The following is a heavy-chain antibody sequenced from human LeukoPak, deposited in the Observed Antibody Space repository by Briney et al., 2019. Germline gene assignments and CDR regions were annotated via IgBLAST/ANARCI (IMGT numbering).Heavy chain of an antibody. Sequence: PSETLSLTCTVSAGSISSSSHHWGWIRQSPGKGLEWIGSVYYGRTTYYNPSLNSRVTIFVVTSKNQLSLQLNSVTAADTAVYYCARLRPITAVGSVYYHSMDVWGQGTTVTVSS. CDR2: VYYGRTT. J-gene: IGHJ6*02. D-gene: IGHD6-13*01. V-gene: IGHV4-39*07. CDR1: AGSISSSSHH. CDR3: ARLRPITAVGSVYYHSMDV.